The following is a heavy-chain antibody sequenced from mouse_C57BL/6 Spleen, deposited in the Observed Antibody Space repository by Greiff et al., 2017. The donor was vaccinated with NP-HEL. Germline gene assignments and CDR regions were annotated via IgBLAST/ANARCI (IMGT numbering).Heavy chain of an antibody. Sequence: EVKLVESGGDLVKPGGSLKLSCAASGFTFSSYGMSWVRQTPDKRLEWVAIISSGGSYTYYPDSVKGRFTISRDNAKNTLYLQMSSLKSEDTAMYYYANLLRRDYYAMDYWGQGTSVTVSS. V-gene: IGHV5-6*01. CDR2: ISSGGSYT. D-gene: IGHD1-1*01. CDR3: ANLLRRDYYAMDY. J-gene: IGHJ4*01. CDR1: GFTFSSYG.